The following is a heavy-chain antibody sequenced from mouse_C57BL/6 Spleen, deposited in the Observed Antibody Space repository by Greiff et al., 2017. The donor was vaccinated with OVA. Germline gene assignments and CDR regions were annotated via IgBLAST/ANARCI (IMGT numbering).Heavy chain of an antibody. CDR2: IYPGSGNT. CDR1: GYTFTDYY. CDR3: ARGPHYYGSSFLDY. Sequence: QVQLKQSGAELVRPGASVKLSCKASGYTFTDYYINWVKQRPGQGLEWIARIYPGSGNTYYNEKFKGKATLTAETSSSTAYMQLSSLTSEDSAVYFCARGPHYYGSSFLDYWGQGTTLTVSS. J-gene: IGHJ2*01. D-gene: IGHD1-1*01. V-gene: IGHV1-76*01.